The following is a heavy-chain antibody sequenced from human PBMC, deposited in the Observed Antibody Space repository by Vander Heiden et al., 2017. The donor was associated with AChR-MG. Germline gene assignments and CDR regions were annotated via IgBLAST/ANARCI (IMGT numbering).Heavy chain of an antibody. CDR3: ARMFDDAFDI. CDR2: LWYDGSNK. V-gene: IGHV3-33*01. J-gene: IGHJ3*02. D-gene: IGHD3-10*02. CDR1: GFTFGYFG. Sequence: QVQLVESGGGVVQPGRSLRPSCAASGFTFGYFGMHWVRQAPGKGLEWVAVLWYDGSNKYYADSVKGRFTISRDNSKNTLYLQMNSLRAEDTAVYYCARMFDDAFDIWGQGTMVTVSS.